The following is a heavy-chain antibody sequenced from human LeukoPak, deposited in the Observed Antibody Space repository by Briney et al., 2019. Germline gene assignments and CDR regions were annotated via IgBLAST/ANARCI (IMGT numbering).Heavy chain of an antibody. V-gene: IGHV4-30-2*01. J-gene: IGHJ4*02. CDR3: ARFRMGSFDY. D-gene: IGHD2-8*01. Sequence: SQTLSLTCAVSGGSISSGGYSWSWIRQPPGKGLEWIGYIYHSGSTYCNPSLKSRVTISVDRSKNQFSLKLSSVTAADTAVYYCARFRMGSFDYWGQGTLVTVSS. CDR2: IYHSGST. CDR1: GGSISSGGYS.